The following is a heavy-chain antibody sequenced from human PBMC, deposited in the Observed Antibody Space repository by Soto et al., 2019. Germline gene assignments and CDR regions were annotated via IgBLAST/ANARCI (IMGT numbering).Heavy chain of an antibody. Sequence: QVQLVESGGGVVQPGRSLRLSCAASGFTFSRSAMHWVRQAPGKGLEWVAVMSNDGKNEYYAESVKGRFTISRDNCKNRLYLQINSLRPEDTAVYYCARGSYSSSWYLDYWGQGTLVTVSS. CDR2: MSNDGKNE. CDR1: GFTFSRSA. D-gene: IGHD6-13*01. J-gene: IGHJ4*02. CDR3: ARGSYSSSWYLDY. V-gene: IGHV3-30*04.